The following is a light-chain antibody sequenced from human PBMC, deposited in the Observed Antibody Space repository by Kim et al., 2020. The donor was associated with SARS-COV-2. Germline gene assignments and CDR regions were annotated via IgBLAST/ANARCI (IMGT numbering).Light chain of an antibody. Sequence: TVAISCTGDSSNSETGYDVHWFQQLPGTAPKLLIYGDKNRPSGVPDRFSVSKSANSASLAIAGLQAEDEADYYFQSYDSVLSGYVFGSGTKVTVL. CDR1: SSNSETGYD. CDR2: GDK. CDR3: QSYDSVLSGYV. J-gene: IGLJ1*01. V-gene: IGLV1-40*01.